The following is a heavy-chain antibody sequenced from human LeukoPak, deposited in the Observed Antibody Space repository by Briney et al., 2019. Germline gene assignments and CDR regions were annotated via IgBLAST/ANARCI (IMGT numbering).Heavy chain of an antibody. V-gene: IGHV3-66*01. Sequence: PGGSLRLSCAVSGFTVSSNYMSWVRQAPGQGLEWVSVIYIDGSTYYADSGKGRFTVSRDNSKNTLYLQMNSLRAEDTAMYYCASTLQHWGQGTLVTVSS. J-gene: IGHJ1*01. D-gene: IGHD2-15*01. CDR3: ASTLQH. CDR2: IYIDGST. CDR1: GFTVSSNY.